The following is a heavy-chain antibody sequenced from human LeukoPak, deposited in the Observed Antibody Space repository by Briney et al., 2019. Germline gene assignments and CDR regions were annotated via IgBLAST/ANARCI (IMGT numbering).Heavy chain of an antibody. CDR1: GYSISSGYY. CDR2: IYYSGST. Sequence: PSETLSLTCAVSGYSISSGYYWGWIRQPPGKGLEWIGSIYYSGSTYYNPSLKSRVTISMDTSKNQFSLKLTSVTAADTAVYYCARGPLRSYFDYWGQGTLVTVSS. J-gene: IGHJ4*02. CDR3: ARGPLRSYFDY. V-gene: IGHV4-38-2*01.